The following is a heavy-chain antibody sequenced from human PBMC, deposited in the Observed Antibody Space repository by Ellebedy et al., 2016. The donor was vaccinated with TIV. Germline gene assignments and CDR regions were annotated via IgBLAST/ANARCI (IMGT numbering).Heavy chain of an antibody. CDR2: ISTTDGT. Sequence: GESLKISCEASESTFSSYGMSWVRQAPGKGLEWVSSISTTDGTHYADSVKGRFAISRDNPKNTLYLQMNSLRVEDTAGYYCATQLWNTEFWGQGTLVIVSS. V-gene: IGHV3-23*01. J-gene: IGHJ4*02. CDR3: ATQLWNTEF. CDR1: ESTFSSYG. D-gene: IGHD5-24*01.